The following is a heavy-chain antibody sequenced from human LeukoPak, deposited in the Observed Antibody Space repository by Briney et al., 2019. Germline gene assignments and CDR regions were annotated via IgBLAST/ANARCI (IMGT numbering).Heavy chain of an antibody. J-gene: IGHJ4*02. CDR1: GGSISTYY. CDR2: IHYSGST. Sequence: SETLSLTCTVSGGSISTYYWGWIRQPPGKGLEWIGYIHYSGSTNYNPSLESRVTIAVDTSKNQFSLKLSSVTAADTAVYYCARQHSSAYYYFDYWGQGTLVTVSS. CDR3: ARQHSSAYYYFDY. D-gene: IGHD3-22*01. V-gene: IGHV4-59*08.